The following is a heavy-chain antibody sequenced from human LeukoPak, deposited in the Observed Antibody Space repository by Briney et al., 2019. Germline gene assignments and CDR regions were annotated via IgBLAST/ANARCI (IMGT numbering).Heavy chain of an antibody. CDR1: GGSISSNS. V-gene: IGHV4-59*08. CDR2: IYYSGST. Sequence: SETLSLTCTVSGGSISSNSWSWIRQPPGKGLEWIGYIYYSGSTNYSPSLKSRVTISVDTSKNQFSLKLSSVTAADTAVYYCASRGGYDSGDYWGQGTLVTVSS. J-gene: IGHJ4*02. D-gene: IGHD5-12*01. CDR3: ASRGGYDSGDY.